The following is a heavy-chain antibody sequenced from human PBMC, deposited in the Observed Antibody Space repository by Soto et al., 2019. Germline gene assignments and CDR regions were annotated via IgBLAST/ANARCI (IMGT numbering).Heavy chain of an antibody. Sequence: PSETLSLTGTVSGGSISSGGYYCSWIRQHPGKGLEWIGYIYYSGSTNYNPSLKSRVTISVDTSKNQFSLKLSSVTAADTAVYYCARKRVYRSGPENYYYGMDVWGQGTTVTVSS. J-gene: IGHJ6*02. D-gene: IGHD3-10*01. CDR1: GGSISSGGYY. V-gene: IGHV4-61*08. CDR3: ARKRVYRSGPENYYYGMDV. CDR2: IYYSGST.